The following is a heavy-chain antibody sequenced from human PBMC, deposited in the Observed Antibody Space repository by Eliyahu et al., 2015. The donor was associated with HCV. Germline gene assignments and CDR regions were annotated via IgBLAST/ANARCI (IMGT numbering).Heavy chain of an antibody. Sequence: DVQLVESGGGLVQPGGSLXLXXXASXFTFSTHWMSWVRQAPGKGLEWVANIKPDGSEKYYVDSVRGRFTISRDNARDSLYLQMNSLRTEDTAVYYCAKEGHDGNWYYFDYWGQGILVIVSS. J-gene: IGHJ4*02. D-gene: IGHD1-20*01. CDR1: XFTFSTHW. V-gene: IGHV3-7*01. CDR2: IKPDGSEK. CDR3: AKEGHDGNWYYFDY.